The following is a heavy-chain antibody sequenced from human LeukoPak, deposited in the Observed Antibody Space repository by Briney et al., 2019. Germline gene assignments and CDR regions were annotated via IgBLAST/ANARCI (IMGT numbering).Heavy chain of an antibody. Sequence: SETLSLTCTVSGGSISTYYWSWIRQPPGKGLEWIGYIYHSGSTNYNPSLKSRITISVDTSKKQFSLKLSSVTAADTAVYYCARTIYYDSSGYYPKGPWYFDLWGRGTLVTVSS. CDR1: GGSISTYY. V-gene: IGHV4-59*01. J-gene: IGHJ2*01. CDR3: ARTIYYDSSGYYPKGPWYFDL. D-gene: IGHD3-22*01. CDR2: IYHSGST.